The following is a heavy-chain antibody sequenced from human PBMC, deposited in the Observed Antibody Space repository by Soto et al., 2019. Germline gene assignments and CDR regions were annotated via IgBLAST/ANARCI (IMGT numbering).Heavy chain of an antibody. CDR1: GYTFPSYD. J-gene: IGHJ4*02. CDR2: VNPNSGNA. V-gene: IGHV1-8*01. D-gene: IGHD4-17*01. Sequence: QVQLVQSGAEVKKPGASVKVSCKASGYTFPSYDINWVRQATGQGLEWMGWVNPNSGNAGYAQKFPGRVSITWNTSISTAYMELSSMRSEDTAAYYCARGIGETYGDLGGVDYWGQGTLVTVSS. CDR3: ARGIGETYGDLGGVDY.